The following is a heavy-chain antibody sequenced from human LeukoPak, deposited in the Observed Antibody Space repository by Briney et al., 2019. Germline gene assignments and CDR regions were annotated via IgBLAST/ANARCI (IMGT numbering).Heavy chain of an antibody. Sequence: GGSLRLSCAVSGFDFTSYVMTWVRQAPGKGLAWVSSITAGSSYIDYADSVKGRFNISRDNAKNSLFLQMNSLRAEDTAVYYCARVGVSATNTPAFDYWGQGTLVTVSS. CDR3: ARVGVSATNTPAFDY. CDR2: ITAGSSYI. D-gene: IGHD4-11*01. CDR1: GFDFTSYV. V-gene: IGHV3-21*01. J-gene: IGHJ4*02.